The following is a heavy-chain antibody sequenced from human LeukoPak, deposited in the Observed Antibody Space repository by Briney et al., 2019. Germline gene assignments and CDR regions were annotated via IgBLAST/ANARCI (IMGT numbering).Heavy chain of an antibody. CDR2: ISYDGSNK. D-gene: IGHD3-10*01. Sequence: GGSLRLSCAASGFTFSSYGMHWVRQAPGKGLEGVAVISYDGSNKYYADSVKGRFTISRDNSKNTLYLQMNSLRAEDTAVYYCAKGGRGEDDYYFDYWGQGTLVTVSS. CDR3: AKGGRGEDDYYFDY. J-gene: IGHJ4*02. CDR1: GFTFSSYG. V-gene: IGHV3-30*18.